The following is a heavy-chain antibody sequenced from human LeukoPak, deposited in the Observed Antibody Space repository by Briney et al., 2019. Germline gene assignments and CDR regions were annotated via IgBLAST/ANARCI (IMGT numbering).Heavy chain of an antibody. J-gene: IGHJ4*02. Sequence: ASVKVSCKASGYPFTSYGFSWVRQAPGQGLEWMGWISADTGNTNFAQMFQGRLTMTTDTSTSTSRMELRSLTSDDTAVYHCARESRETGSTSDFDYWGQGTLVTVSS. CDR3: ARESRETGSTSDFDY. CDR2: ISADTGNT. V-gene: IGHV1-18*01. D-gene: IGHD1-7*01. CDR1: GYPFTSYG.